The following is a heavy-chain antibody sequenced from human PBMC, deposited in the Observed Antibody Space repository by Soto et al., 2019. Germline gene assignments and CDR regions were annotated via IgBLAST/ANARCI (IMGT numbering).Heavy chain of an antibody. CDR3: ARDTGIYYYYGMDV. CDR1: AFTASSKS. D-gene: IGHD1-1*01. V-gene: IGHV3-53*01. CDR2: IYSGGST. J-gene: IGHJ6*02. Sequence: PGGSLRLASLPSAFTASSKSTSWVRHLPGKGLEWVSVIYSGGSTYYEDSVKGRFTISRDNSKNTLYLQMNSLRAEDTAVYYCARDTGIYYYYGMDVWGQGTTVTVSS.